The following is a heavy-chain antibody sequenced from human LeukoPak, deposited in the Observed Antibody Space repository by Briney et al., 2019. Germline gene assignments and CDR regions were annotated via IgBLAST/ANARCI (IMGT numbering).Heavy chain of an antibody. V-gene: IGHV3-33*01. J-gene: IGHJ4*02. CDR1: GFTFSSYG. Sequence: GGSLRLSCAASGFTFSSYGMHWVRQAPGKGLEWVAVIWYDGSNKYYADSVKGRFTISRDNSKNTLYLQMNSLRAEDTAVYYCARVDSGSYPLPDYWGQGTLVTVSS. CDR2: IWYDGSNK. CDR3: ARVDSGSYPLPDY. D-gene: IGHD1-26*01.